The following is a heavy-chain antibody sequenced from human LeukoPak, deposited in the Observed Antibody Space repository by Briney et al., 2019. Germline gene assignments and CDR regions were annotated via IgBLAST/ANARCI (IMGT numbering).Heavy chain of an antibody. CDR1: GGSISSSSYY. J-gene: IGHJ4*02. V-gene: IGHV4-39*01. D-gene: IGHD3-10*01. Sequence: SETLSLSCTVSGGSISSSSYYWGWIRQPPGKGLEWIGSIYYSGSTYYNPSLKSRVTISVDTSKNQFSLKLSSVTAADTAVYCCARHRGTMVRGVGNWGQGTLVTVSS. CDR2: IYYSGST. CDR3: ARHRGTMVRGVGN.